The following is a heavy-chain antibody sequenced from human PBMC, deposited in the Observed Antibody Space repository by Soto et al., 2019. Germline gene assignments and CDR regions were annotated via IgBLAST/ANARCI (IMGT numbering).Heavy chain of an antibody. Sequence: ASVKVSCKAPGYTFTSYGISWVRQAPGQGLEWMGWVNAYNGNTNYAQKFQGRVTMTTDTSTSTAYMELRSLRSDDTAVYYCAREAVSGRTGFDYWGQGTLVTVSS. CDR3: AREAVSGRTGFDY. D-gene: IGHD6-19*01. CDR1: GYTFTSYG. CDR2: VNAYNGNT. J-gene: IGHJ4*02. V-gene: IGHV1-18*01.